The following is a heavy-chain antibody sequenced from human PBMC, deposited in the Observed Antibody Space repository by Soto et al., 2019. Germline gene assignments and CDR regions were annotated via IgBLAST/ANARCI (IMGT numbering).Heavy chain of an antibody. V-gene: IGHV3-30-3*01. CDR3: ARIRPSSSWLMGYFHY. CDR1: GFTFSSYA. J-gene: IGHJ4*02. Sequence: GRSLRLSCAASGFTFSSYAMHWVRQAPGKGLEWVAVISYDGSNKYYADSVKGRFTISRDNSKNTLYLQMNSLRAEDTAVYYCARIRPSSSWLMGYFHYWGQGTLVTVSA. CDR2: ISYDGSNK. D-gene: IGHD6-13*01.